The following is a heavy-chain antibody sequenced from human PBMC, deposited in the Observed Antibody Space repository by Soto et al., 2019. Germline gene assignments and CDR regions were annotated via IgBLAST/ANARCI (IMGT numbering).Heavy chain of an antibody. D-gene: IGHD3-10*01. CDR1: GGTFSSYA. V-gene: IGHV1-69*01. CDR2: IIPIFGTA. J-gene: IGHJ6*02. CDR3: ARAVHYGSGSYIPYYYYGMDV. Sequence: QVQLVQSGAEVKKPGSSVKVSCKASGGTFSSYAISWVRQAPGQGLEWMGGIIPIFGTANYAQKFQGRVTITADESTSTAYTELSSLRSEDTAVYYCARAVHYGSGSYIPYYYYGMDVWGQGTTVTVSS.